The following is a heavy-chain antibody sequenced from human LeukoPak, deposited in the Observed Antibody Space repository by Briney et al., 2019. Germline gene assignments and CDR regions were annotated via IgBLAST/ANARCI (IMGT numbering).Heavy chain of an antibody. J-gene: IGHJ5*02. Sequence: SETLSLTCTVSGGSISSYYWSWIRQPPGKGLEWIGYIYYSRSTNYNPSLKSRVTISVDTSKNQFSLKLSSVTAADTAVYYCARLVRWFDPWGQGTLVTVSS. D-gene: IGHD2-21*01. CDR3: ARLVRWFDP. CDR1: GGSISSYY. V-gene: IGHV4-59*01. CDR2: IYYSRST.